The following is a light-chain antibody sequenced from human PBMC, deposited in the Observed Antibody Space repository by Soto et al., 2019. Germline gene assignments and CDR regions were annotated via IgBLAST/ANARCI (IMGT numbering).Light chain of an antibody. CDR1: TSAVGGYNY. V-gene: IGLV2-14*01. J-gene: IGLJ1*01. CDR2: DVS. Sequence: QSVLNPPSSVSWSPGQSITISCTGNTSAVGGYNYVSWSQQHPGQAPKLMIYDVSNRPSGISNRFSGSKSGNTASLTISGLQAEDEADYYCSSYTSSSTYVFGTGTKVTVL. CDR3: SSYTSSSTYV.